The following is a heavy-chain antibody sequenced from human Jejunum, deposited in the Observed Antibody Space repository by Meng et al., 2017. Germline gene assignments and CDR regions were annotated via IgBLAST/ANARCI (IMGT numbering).Heavy chain of an antibody. D-gene: IGHD3-16*01. CDR3: AKRLGTYTGYFDY. Sequence: GGSLRLSCAASGFTFAHYAMNWVRQAPGKGLEWVSTMSGSGYGTYYADSVKGRFTISRDDSKSTLYLQMDSLRAEDTAVYYCAKRLGTYTGYFDYWGPGTMVTSPQ. J-gene: IGHJ4*02. V-gene: IGHV3-23*01. CDR2: MSGSGYGT. CDR1: GFTFAHYA.